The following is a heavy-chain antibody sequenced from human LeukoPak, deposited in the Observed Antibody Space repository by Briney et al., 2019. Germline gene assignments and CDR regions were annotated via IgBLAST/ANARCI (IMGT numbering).Heavy chain of an antibody. CDR1: GFTFSSYW. CDR2: VNNDGSAT. J-gene: IGHJ3*02. Sequence: GGSLTLSCAASGFTFSSYWMHWVRQAPGKGLEWVSRVNNDGSATTYADSVKGRFTISRDNAKNTLYLQMNSLRADDTAVYYCVRATAAFDIWGQGTVVTVSS. CDR3: VRATAAFDI. V-gene: IGHV3-74*01. D-gene: IGHD5-18*01.